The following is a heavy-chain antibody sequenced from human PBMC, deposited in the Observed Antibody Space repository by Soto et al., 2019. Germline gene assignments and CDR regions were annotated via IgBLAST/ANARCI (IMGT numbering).Heavy chain of an antibody. CDR1: GGSISSSSYY. J-gene: IGHJ5*02. V-gene: IGHV4-39*07. D-gene: IGHD2-2*01. CDR2: INHSGST. CDR3: ARGYCSSTSCYADP. Sequence: SETLSLTCTVSGGSISSSSYYWGWIRQPPGKGLEWIGSINHSGSTNYNPSLKSRVTISVDTSKNQFSLKLSSVTAADTAVYYCARGYCSSTSCYADPWGQGTLVTVSS.